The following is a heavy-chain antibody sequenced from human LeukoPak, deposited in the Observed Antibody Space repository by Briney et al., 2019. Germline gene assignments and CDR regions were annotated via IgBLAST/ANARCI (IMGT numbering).Heavy chain of an antibody. D-gene: IGHD3-3*01. V-gene: IGHV3-30*04. CDR3: ARDLSTIFGVGRGLFDY. CDR1: GFTFSSYA. J-gene: IGHJ4*02. CDR2: ISYDGSNK. Sequence: GGSLRLSCAASGFTFSSYAMHWVRQAPGKGLEWVAVISYDGSNKYYADSVKGRFTISRDNSKNTLYLQMNSLRAEDTAVYYCARDLSTIFGVGRGLFDYWGEGTLVTVSS.